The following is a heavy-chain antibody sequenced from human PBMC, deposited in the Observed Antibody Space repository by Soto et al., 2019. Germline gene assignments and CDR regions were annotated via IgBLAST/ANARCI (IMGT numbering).Heavy chain of an antibody. Sequence: QVQLVQSGAEVKNPGASVKVSCKASGYTFTGYYIHWVRQAPGQGLEWMGWMNANSGCANHAPKFQGWAAMSRDAPISTAYSLLGALTSADPAVYYWAREQMGDELASPDYRGQGTLGTVAS. V-gene: IGHV1-2*04. CDR1: GYTFTGYY. D-gene: IGHD3-16*01. CDR2: MNANSGCA. J-gene: IGHJ4*02. CDR3: AREQMGDELASPDY.